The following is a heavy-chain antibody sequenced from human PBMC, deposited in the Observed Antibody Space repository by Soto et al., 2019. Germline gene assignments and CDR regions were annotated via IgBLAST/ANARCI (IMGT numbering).Heavy chain of an antibody. CDR1: GFTFSSYA. J-gene: IGHJ6*04. Sequence: EVQLLESGGGLVQPGGSLRLSCAASGFTFSSYAMSWVRQAPGKGLEWVSAISGSGGSTYYADSVKGRFTISRDNSKNTLYLQMNSLRAEDTAVYYCAKDLDSGDFGVVIMSMDVWGKGTTVTVSS. D-gene: IGHD3-3*01. CDR2: ISGSGGST. V-gene: IGHV3-23*01. CDR3: AKDLDSGDFGVVIMSMDV.